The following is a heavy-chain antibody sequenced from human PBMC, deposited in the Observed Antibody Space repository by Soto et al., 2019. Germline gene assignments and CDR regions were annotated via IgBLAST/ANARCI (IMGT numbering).Heavy chain of an antibody. Sequence: VQLVESGGGLVQPGGSLRLSCTTSGLAFSTYWMAWVRQAPGKGLEWVGNTKPDETETYYADSVEGRFTISRDNAKSSLYLQMNSLRVEDTAVYYCATIGDVTFHYWGQGTPVTVSS. V-gene: IGHV3-7*02. CDR1: GLAFSTYW. CDR2: TKPDETET. CDR3: ATIGDVTFHY. J-gene: IGHJ4*02. D-gene: IGHD4-4*01.